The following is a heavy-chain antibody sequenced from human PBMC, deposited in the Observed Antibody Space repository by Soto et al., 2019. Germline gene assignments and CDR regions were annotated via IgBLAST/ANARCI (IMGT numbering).Heavy chain of an antibody. V-gene: IGHV4-59*01. J-gene: IGHJ6*03. Sequence: PSETLSLTCTVSGGSISSYYWSWIRQPPGKGLEWIGYIYYSGSTNYNPSLKSRVTISVDTSKNQFSLKLSSVTAADTAVYYCARHRLVRGYYYYYYMDVWGKGTTVTV. CDR1: GGSISSYY. CDR3: ARHRLVRGYYYYYYMDV. D-gene: IGHD6-6*01. CDR2: IYYSGST.